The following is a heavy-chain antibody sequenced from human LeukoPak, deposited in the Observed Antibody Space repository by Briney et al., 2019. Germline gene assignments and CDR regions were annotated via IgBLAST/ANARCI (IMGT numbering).Heavy chain of an antibody. Sequence: GASVKVSCKASGYTFTSYDINWVRQATGQGLEWMGWMNPNSSNTGYAQKFQGRVTMTRNTSISTAYMELSSLRSEDTAVYYCARGVGATGAIDYWGQGTLVTVSS. V-gene: IGHV1-8*01. CDR2: MNPNSSNT. D-gene: IGHD1-26*01. CDR3: ARGVGATGAIDY. J-gene: IGHJ4*02. CDR1: GYTFTSYD.